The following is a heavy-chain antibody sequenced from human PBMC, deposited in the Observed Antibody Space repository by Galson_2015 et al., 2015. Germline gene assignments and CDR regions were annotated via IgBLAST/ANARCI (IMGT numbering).Heavy chain of an antibody. Sequence: SLRLSCAASGFSFNKYYMSWVRQAPGKGLEWLANIKQDGSDEYYVGSVKGRFTISRDNAKNSLYLQMNSLRAEDTALYYCARGCGGGRCLTPNYYIDVSGKRATVTVSS. D-gene: IGHD2-15*01. CDR1: GFSFNKYY. J-gene: IGHJ6*03. CDR3: ARGCGGGRCLTPNYYIDV. V-gene: IGHV3-7*04. CDR2: IKQDGSDE.